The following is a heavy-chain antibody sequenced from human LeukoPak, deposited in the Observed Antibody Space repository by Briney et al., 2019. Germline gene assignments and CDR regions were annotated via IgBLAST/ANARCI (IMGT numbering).Heavy chain of an antibody. CDR2: IFYSEST. CDR3: ARGYYHGPDYMDV. J-gene: IGHJ6*03. V-gene: IGHV4-59*11. Sequence: PSETLSLTCSVSGASITSHYWSWIRQSPGRGLEWIGNIFYSESTRYNPSLRSRFSISLDTSQNHFSLKLSAVTAADTAVYYCARGYYHGPDYMDVWGKGTTVTVSS. CDR1: GASITSHY. D-gene: IGHD3-10*01.